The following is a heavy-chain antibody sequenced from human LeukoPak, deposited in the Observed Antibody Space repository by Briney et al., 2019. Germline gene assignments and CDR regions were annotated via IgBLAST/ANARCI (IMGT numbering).Heavy chain of an antibody. CDR3: ARRQTGYSSSWYDY. CDR1: GGSISSSSYY. Sequence: PSETLSLTCTVSGGSISSSSYYWGWIRQPPGKGLEWIGSIYYSGSTYYNPSLKSRVTISVDTSKNQFSLKLSSVTAADTAVYYCARRQTGYSSSWYDYWGQGTLVTVSS. J-gene: IGHJ4*02. V-gene: IGHV4-39*01. D-gene: IGHD6-13*01. CDR2: IYYSGST.